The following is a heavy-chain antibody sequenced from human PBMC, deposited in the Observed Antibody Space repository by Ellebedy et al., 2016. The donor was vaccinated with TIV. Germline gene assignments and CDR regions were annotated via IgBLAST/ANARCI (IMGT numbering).Heavy chain of an antibody. CDR3: GRDTYGSGSHET. Sequence: AASVKVSCKASGGTFTSHAINWVRQAPGQGLEWLGGIIPIFRTPNYAQKVQGRITITADDSTSTVYMELSSLTFEDTAVYYCGRDTYGSGSHETWGEGTLVTVSS. CDR1: GGTFTSHA. CDR2: IIPIFRTP. D-gene: IGHD3-10*01. V-gene: IGHV1-69*13. J-gene: IGHJ1*01.